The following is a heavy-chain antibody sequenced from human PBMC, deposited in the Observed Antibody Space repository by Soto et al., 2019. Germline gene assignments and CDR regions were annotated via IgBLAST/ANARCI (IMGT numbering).Heavy chain of an antibody. J-gene: IGHJ6*02. CDR3: ARDAGYCSSTSCLYGMDV. D-gene: IGHD2-2*01. V-gene: IGHV4-59*01. CDR2: IYYSGST. Sequence: PSETLSLTCTVCGGSISSYYWCWIRQPPGKGLEWIGYIYYSGSTNYNPSLKSRVTISVDTSKNQFSLKLSSVTAADTAVYYCARDAGYCSSTSCLYGMDVWGQGTTVTVSS. CDR1: GGSISSYY.